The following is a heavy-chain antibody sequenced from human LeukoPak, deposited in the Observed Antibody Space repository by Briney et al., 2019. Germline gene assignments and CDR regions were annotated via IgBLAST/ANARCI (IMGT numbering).Heavy chain of an antibody. CDR2: IYYSGST. V-gene: IGHV4-59*01. Sequence: SETLSLTCTVSGGSISSYYWSWIRQPPGKGLEWIGYIYYSGSTNYNPSLKSRVTVSVDTSKNQFPLKLSSVTAADTAVYYCARMVSSWLHFDYWGQGTLVTVSS. CDR1: GGSISSYY. J-gene: IGHJ4*02. D-gene: IGHD6-13*01. CDR3: ARMVSSWLHFDY.